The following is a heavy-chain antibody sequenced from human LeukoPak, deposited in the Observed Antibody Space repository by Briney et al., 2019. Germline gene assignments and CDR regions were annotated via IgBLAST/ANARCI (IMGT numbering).Heavy chain of an antibody. J-gene: IGHJ4*02. D-gene: IGHD3-16*02. V-gene: IGHV3-21*01. Sequence: GGSLRLSCVASSFTFRTYSMHWVRQAPGKGLEWVSSLSGSTSYIYYADSVRGRFTISRDNAKNSLDLQMDSLRAEDTAVYYCARGSDFVWGSYRPYFDYWGQGTLVTVSS. CDR1: SFTFRTYS. CDR2: LSGSTSYI. CDR3: ARGSDFVWGSYRPYFDY.